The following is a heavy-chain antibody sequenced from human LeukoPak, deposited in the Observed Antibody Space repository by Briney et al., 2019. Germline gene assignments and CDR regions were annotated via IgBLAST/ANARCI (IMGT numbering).Heavy chain of an antibody. D-gene: IGHD4-17*01. CDR1: GGSFSGYY. CDR3: AGTAVTSNWFDP. Sequence: SGTLSLTCAVYGGSFSGYYWSWLRQPPGKGLEWIGEINYSGSTNYNPSLKSRVTISVDTSKNQFSLKLSSVTAADTAVYYCAGTAVTSNWFDPWGQGTLVTVSS. J-gene: IGHJ5*02. V-gene: IGHV4-34*01. CDR2: INYSGST.